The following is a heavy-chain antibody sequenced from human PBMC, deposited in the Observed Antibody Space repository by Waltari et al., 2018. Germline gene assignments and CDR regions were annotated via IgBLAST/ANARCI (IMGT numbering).Heavy chain of an antibody. CDR3: ARAPLYSSGRYGFDY. CDR1: GFTVSSTY. CDR2: IYSGGST. Sequence: EVQLVESGGGLIQPGGSLRLSCAASGFTVSSTYMSWVRQAPGKGLEWVSVIYSGGSTDYADSVKGRFTISRDNSKNTLYLQMNSLRAEDTAVYYCARAPLYSSGRYGFDYWGQGTLVTVSS. V-gene: IGHV3-53*01. D-gene: IGHD6-19*01. J-gene: IGHJ4*02.